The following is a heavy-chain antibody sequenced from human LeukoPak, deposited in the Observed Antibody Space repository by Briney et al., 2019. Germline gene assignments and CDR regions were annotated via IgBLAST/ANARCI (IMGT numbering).Heavy chain of an antibody. Sequence: RPLETLSLTCTVSGGSISSSSYYWGWIRQPPGKGLEWIGSIYYSGSTYYNPSLKSRVTISVDTSKNQFSLKLSSVTAADTAVYYCARLTIRGTTPFDYWGQGTLVTVSS. V-gene: IGHV4-39*01. J-gene: IGHJ4*02. CDR2: IYYSGST. CDR3: ARLTIRGTTPFDY. CDR1: GGSISSSSYY. D-gene: IGHD1-14*01.